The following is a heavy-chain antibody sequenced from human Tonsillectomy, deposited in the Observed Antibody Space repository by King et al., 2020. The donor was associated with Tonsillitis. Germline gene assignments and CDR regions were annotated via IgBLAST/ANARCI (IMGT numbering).Heavy chain of an antibody. CDR1: GFTFSSYY. CDR2: IKSSCSHI. V-gene: IGHV3-21*01. J-gene: IGHJ4*02. D-gene: IGHD3-10*01. Sequence: VQLVESGGGLVKPGGSLRLSCAASGFTFSSYYLNWVRRAPGKGLEWVAAIKSSCSHIYYADSVKGRFTISRDNAKNSLYLQMNSLRGEDTAVYYCARYGGGSFDYWGQGTLVTVSS. CDR3: ARYGGGSFDY.